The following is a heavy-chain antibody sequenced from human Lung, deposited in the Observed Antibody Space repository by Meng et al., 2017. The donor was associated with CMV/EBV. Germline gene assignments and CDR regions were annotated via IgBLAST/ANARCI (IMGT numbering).Heavy chain of an antibody. D-gene: IGHD2-21*01. J-gene: IGHJ4*02. CDR1: GGSMSSGNYY. CDR3: ASFDHIPRRNYFDY. Sequence: QWQLSGSGPGLVEPSRTLSLTCTVSGGSMSSGNYYWSWIRQPPGKGLEWNGYIHHSGSAYYNPSLKSRVSISVDKSKNQFSLNLNSMTAADTAVYYCASFDHIPRRNYFDYWDQGTLVTVSS. CDR2: IHHSGSA. V-gene: IGHV4-30-4*01.